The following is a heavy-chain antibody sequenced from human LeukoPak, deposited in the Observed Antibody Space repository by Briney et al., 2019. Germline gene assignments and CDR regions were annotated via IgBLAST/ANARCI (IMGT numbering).Heavy chain of an antibody. D-gene: IGHD2/OR15-2a*01. V-gene: IGHV3-30*18. CDR2: ISYDGSNK. CDR3: AKSLSFPDY. CDR1: GFTFSSYG. J-gene: IGHJ4*02. Sequence: GGSLRLSCAASGFTFSSYGMHWVRQAPGKGLEWVAVISYDGSNKYYADSVKGRFTISRDNSKNTLYLQMNSLRAEDTAVYYCAKSLSFPDYWGQGTLVTVSS.